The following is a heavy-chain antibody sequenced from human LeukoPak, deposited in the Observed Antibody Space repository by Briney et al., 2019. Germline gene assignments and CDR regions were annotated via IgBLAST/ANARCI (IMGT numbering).Heavy chain of an antibody. J-gene: IGHJ4*02. CDR3: ARDLPPLDY. Sequence: GGSLRLSCAASGFTFRTFAMHWVRQAPGKGLKWVALTSFDESNRGYADSVKGRFTISRDNSKNTLYLQMNSPTVEDTAVYYCARDLPPLDYWGQGTLVTVSS. V-gene: IGHV3-30-3*01. CDR1: GFTFRTFA. CDR2: TSFDESNR.